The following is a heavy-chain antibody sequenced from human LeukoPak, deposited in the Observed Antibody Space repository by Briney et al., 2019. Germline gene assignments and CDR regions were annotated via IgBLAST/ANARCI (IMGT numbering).Heavy chain of an antibody. D-gene: IGHD3-16*02. Sequence: SETLSLTCTVSGGSISNYYWSWIRQPPGKGLEWIGYIYYSGSTNYNPSLKSRVTISVDTSKNQFSLKLISVTAADTAVYYCARRSKFGSYPYYYYGMDVWGQGTTVTVSS. V-gene: IGHV4-59*08. CDR2: IYYSGST. CDR1: GGSISNYY. CDR3: ARRSKFGSYPYYYYGMDV. J-gene: IGHJ6*02.